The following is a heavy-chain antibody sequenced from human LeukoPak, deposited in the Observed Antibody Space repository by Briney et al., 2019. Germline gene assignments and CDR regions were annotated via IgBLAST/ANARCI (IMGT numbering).Heavy chain of an antibody. J-gene: IGHJ5*02. V-gene: IGHV1-18*01. CDR2: ISAYNGNT. D-gene: IGHD5-12*01. Sequence: ASVKVSCKASGYTFTSYGISWVRQAPGQGLEWMGWISAYNGNTDYAQKLQGRVTMTTDTSTSTAYMELRSLRSDDTAVYYCAREAGYSGYSNWFDPWGQGTLVTVSS. CDR1: GYTFTSYG. CDR3: AREAGYSGYSNWFDP.